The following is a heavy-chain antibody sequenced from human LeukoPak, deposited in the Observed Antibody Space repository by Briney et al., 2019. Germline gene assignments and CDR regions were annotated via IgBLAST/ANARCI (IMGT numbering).Heavy chain of an antibody. V-gene: IGHV3-23*01. CDR3: AKDRSYGSGSYWFWSDAFDI. J-gene: IGHJ3*02. CDR1: GFTFSTFSRSW. Sequence: GGSLRLSCAASGFTFSTFSRSWMSWVRQAPGKGLEWVSAISGSGGSTYYADSVKGRFTISRDNSKNTLYLQMNSLRAEDTAVYYCAKDRSYGSGSYWFWSDAFDIWGQGTMVTVSS. CDR2: ISGSGGST. D-gene: IGHD3-10*01.